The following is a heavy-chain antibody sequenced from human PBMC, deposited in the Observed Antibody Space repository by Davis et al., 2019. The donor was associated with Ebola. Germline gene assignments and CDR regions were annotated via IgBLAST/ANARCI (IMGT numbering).Heavy chain of an antibody. CDR3: ARQGYCNSTSCNNWFDP. CDR1: GYSFTNYW. Sequence: GGSLRLSCKGSGYSFTNYWIGWVRQMPGRGLEWMGIIYPGDSDTIYSPSFQGQVTISADKSISTAYLQWRSLKASDTAMYYFARQGYCNSTSCNNWFDPWGQGTLVTVSS. D-gene: IGHD2-2*01. J-gene: IGHJ5*02. CDR2: IYPGDSDT. V-gene: IGHV5-51*01.